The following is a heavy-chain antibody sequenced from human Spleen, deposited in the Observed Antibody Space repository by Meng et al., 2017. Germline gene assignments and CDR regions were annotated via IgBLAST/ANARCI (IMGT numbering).Heavy chain of an antibody. D-gene: IGHD2-21*02. CDR2: IGTKPKSYAA. CDR1: GFTFSNAW. Sequence: GESLKISCAASGFTFSNAWMSWVRQASGKGLEWVGRIGTKPKSYAAAYAASVRGRFTISRDDSKNTAYLQMNSLKTEDTAVYYCARSDGIGPYGFEMWGQGTMVTVSS. V-gene: IGHV3-73*01. J-gene: IGHJ3*02. CDR3: ARSDGIGPYGFEM.